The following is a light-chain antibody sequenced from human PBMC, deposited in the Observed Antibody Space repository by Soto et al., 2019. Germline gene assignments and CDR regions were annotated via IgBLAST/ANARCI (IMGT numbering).Light chain of an antibody. J-gene: IGKJ4*01. CDR2: DAS. V-gene: IGKV3-11*01. Sequence: EIVLTQSPATLSLSPGERATLSCRASQSVSSYLAWYQQKPGQAPRLLIYDASNRATGIPARFSGSGSGTDFPPTISSLEPEDFAVYYCQQRSNWVLTFGGGTKVEIK. CDR1: QSVSSY. CDR3: QQRSNWVLT.